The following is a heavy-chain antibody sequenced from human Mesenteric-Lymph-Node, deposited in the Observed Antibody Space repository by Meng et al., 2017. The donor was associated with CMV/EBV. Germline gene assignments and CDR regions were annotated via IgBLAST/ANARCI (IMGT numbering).Heavy chain of an antibody. J-gene: IGHJ4*02. CDR1: GFTFSSYA. CDR2: ISGSGGST. CDR3: AKDIVVVPKYYFDY. D-gene: IGHD2-2*01. V-gene: IGHV3-23*01. Sequence: GGSLRLSCAASGFTFSSYAMSWVRQAPGKGLEWVSAISGSGGSTYYADSVKGRFTISRDNSENTLYLQMNSLRAEDTAVYYCAKDIVVVPKYYFDYWGQGTLVTVSS.